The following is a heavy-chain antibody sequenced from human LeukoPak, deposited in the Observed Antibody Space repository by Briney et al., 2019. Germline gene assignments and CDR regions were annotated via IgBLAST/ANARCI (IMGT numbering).Heavy chain of an antibody. CDR3: ARGSRGSYWGFDY. D-gene: IGHD1-26*01. J-gene: IGHJ4*02. CDR2: MNPNSGNT. V-gene: IGHV1-8*02. Sequence: GASVKVSCKASGYTFTGYYMHWVRQAPGQGLEWMGWMNPNSGNTGYAQKFQGRVTMTRNTSISTAYMELSSLRSEDTAVYYCARGSRGSYWGFDYWGQGTLVTVSS. CDR1: GYTFTGYY.